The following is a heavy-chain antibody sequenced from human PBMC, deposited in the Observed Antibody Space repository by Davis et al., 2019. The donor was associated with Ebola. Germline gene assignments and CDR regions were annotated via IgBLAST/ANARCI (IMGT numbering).Heavy chain of an antibody. Sequence: GGSLRLSCKGSGYRFTNYWIAWVRQTPGKGLEWMGSIDPADSETRYRPSLQGQVSISADRSITTAYLQLSSLKASDSATYYCAAGRIGGVMTSPLDPWGQGTLVTVSS. CDR2: IDPADSET. J-gene: IGHJ5*02. CDR3: AAGRIGGVMTSPLDP. D-gene: IGHD3-16*01. V-gene: IGHV5-51*01. CDR1: GYRFTNYW.